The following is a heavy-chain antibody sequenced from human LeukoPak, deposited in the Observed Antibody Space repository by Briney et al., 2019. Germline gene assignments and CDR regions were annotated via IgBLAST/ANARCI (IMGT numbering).Heavy chain of an antibody. CDR1: GGSISSYY. V-gene: IGHV4-59*08. J-gene: IGHJ4*02. CDR3: ARHKGRVRRGAPYFDY. CDR2: IYYSGST. D-gene: IGHD3-16*01. Sequence: SETLSLTCTVSGGSISSYYWSWIRQPPGKGLEWIGYIYYSGSTNYNLSLKSRVTISVDTSKNQFSLKLSSVTAADTAVYYCARHKGRVRRGAPYFDYWGQGTLVTVSS.